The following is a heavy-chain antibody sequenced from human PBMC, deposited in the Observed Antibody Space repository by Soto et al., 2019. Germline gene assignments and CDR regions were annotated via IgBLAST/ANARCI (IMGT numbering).Heavy chain of an antibody. D-gene: IGHD2-15*01. V-gene: IGHV4-39*01. CDR2: VYYSGAT. CDR3: ARLPLSYEVDY. Sequence: QLQLHESGPGLVRPSETLSLTCTVSGGSISSGTYWWGWIRQPPGKELEWIGSVYYSGATSYNPSLTSRVTIFVDPSKNQFSLKLSSVTAADTAVYYCARLPLSYEVDYWGQGTLVTVSS. J-gene: IGHJ4*02. CDR1: GGSISSGTYW.